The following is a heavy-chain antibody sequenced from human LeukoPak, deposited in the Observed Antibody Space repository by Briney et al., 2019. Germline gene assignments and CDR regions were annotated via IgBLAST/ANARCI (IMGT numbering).Heavy chain of an antibody. D-gene: IGHD1-26*01. J-gene: IGHJ4*02. Sequence: PSETLSLTCTVSGGSISSGSYYWRWIRQPAGTGLEWIGRIYTSGSTNYNPSLKSRVTISVDTSKNQFSLKLSSVTAADTAVYYCARDAVGATTKGFDYWGQGTLATVSS. CDR2: IYTSGST. CDR3: ARDAVGATTKGFDY. CDR1: GGSISSGSYY. V-gene: IGHV4-61*02.